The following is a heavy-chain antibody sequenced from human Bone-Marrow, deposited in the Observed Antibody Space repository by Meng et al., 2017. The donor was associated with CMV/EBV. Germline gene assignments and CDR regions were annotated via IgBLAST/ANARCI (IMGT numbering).Heavy chain of an antibody. CDR1: GFTFSSYT. Sequence: GGSLRLSCAASGFTFSSYTMNWVRQAPGKGLEWVSSISSSSSYIYYADSVKGRFTISRDNSKNTLYLQMNSLRAEDTALYYCARTDSSGSDAFDIWGQGTMVTVSS. CDR2: ISSSSSYI. D-gene: IGHD3-22*01. CDR3: ARTDSSGSDAFDI. J-gene: IGHJ3*02. V-gene: IGHV3-21*04.